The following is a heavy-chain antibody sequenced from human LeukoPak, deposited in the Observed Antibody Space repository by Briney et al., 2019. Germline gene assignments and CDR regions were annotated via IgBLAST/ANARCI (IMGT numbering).Heavy chain of an antibody. CDR2: ISAYNGNT. D-gene: IGHD6-19*01. J-gene: IGHJ5*02. Sequence: ASVKVSCKASGYTFTSYGISWVRQAPGQGLEWMGWISAYNGNTNYAQKLQGRVTMTTDTSTSTAYMELRSLRSDDTAVYYCARAAREIIAVAGKNWFDPWGQGTLVTVSS. CDR3: ARAAREIIAVAGKNWFDP. V-gene: IGHV1-18*01. CDR1: GYTFTSYG.